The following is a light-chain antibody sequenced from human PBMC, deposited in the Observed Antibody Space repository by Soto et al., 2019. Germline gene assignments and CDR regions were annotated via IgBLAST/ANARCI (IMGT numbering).Light chain of an antibody. CDR2: DIN. J-gene: IGLJ3*02. CDR1: SSDVGSWNY. V-gene: IGLV2-11*01. CDR3: CSYAGLYSWV. Sequence: QSALTQPRSVSGSPGQSVTISCTGTSSDVGSWNYVSWYQQYPGQAPKLIIYDINKRPSGVPDRFSGSKSGNTASLTISWLQVEDDADYYCCSYAGLYSWVFGGGTKVTVL.